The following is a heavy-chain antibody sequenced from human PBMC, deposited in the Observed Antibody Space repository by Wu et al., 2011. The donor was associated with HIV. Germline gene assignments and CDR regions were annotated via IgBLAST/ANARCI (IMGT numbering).Heavy chain of an antibody. Sequence: EVQLVQSGAEVTKPGTAVKISCKISGYKFSDYYIHWVRQAPRDALQWLGLVDPEDGETIYTAELQGRLTITADTSTDTAYMRLGSLDSDDTAMYYCATAPTSGISDAAFDMWGQGHWSLSLQ. CDR3: ATAPTSGISDAAFDM. J-gene: IGHJ3*02. CDR2: VDPEDGET. D-gene: IGHD3-3*02. CDR1: GYKFSDYY. V-gene: IGHV1-69-2*01.